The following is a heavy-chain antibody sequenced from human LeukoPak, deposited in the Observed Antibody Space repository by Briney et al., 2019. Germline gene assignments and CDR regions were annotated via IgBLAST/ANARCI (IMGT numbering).Heavy chain of an antibody. V-gene: IGHV4-59*08. Sequence: SETLSLTCTVSGGSISTYYWSWIRQPPGKGLEWIGYIHYSGSTNYNPSLKSRVAISVDTSTNQFSLKLSSVTAADTAWYYSAGQAAGRGWTNWCDPGGQGTLVTVSS. D-gene: IGHD6-13*01. J-gene: IGHJ5*02. CDR1: GGSISTYY. CDR2: IHYSGST. CDR3: AGQAAGRGWTNWCDP.